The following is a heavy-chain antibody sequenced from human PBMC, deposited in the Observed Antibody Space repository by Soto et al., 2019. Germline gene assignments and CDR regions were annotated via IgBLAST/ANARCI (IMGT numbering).Heavy chain of an antibody. CDR2: IYSGGST. Sequence: PGGSLRLSCAASGFTVGSNYMSWVRQAPGKGLEWVSVIYSGGSTYYADSVKGRFTISRDNSKNTLYLQMNSLRAEDTAVYYCAREASYSSSWYGVFDYWGQGTLVTVSS. D-gene: IGHD6-13*01. CDR1: GFTVGSNY. CDR3: AREASYSSSWYGVFDY. J-gene: IGHJ4*02. V-gene: IGHV3-53*01.